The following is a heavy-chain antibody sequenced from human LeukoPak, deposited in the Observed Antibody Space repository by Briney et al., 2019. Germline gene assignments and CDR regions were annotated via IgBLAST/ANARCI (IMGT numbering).Heavy chain of an antibody. Sequence: GGSLRLSCAASGFTFSSYGMNWVRQAPGKGLEWVSSISSSSSYIYYADSVKGRFTISRDNAKNSLYLQMNSLRAEDTAVYYCARDRTDSSSWFPPYYYYYYMDVWGKGTTVTISS. D-gene: IGHD6-13*01. CDR2: ISSSSSYI. CDR1: GFTFSSYG. J-gene: IGHJ6*03. V-gene: IGHV3-21*01. CDR3: ARDRTDSSSWFPPYYYYYYMDV.